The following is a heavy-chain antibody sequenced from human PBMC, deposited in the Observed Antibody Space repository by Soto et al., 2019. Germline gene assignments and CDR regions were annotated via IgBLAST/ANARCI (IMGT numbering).Heavy chain of an antibody. CDR3: ARPSKRTFFDL. D-gene: IGHD3-9*01. J-gene: IGHJ1*01. Sequence: EVLLVHSGAEVKKPGESLRISCQGSGYTCTTYWITWLRQMPGKGLERMARIDPSDSYITHSPSFKGHVSISSDKSISPAFLEWTILKASETATYFCARPSKRTFFDLWGPGTLVIVS. CDR2: IDPSDSYI. V-gene: IGHV5-10-1*03. CDR1: GYTCTTYW.